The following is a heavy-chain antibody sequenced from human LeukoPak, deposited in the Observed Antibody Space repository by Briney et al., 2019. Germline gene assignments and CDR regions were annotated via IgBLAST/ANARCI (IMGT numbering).Heavy chain of an antibody. J-gene: IGHJ4*02. CDR1: GYSFDEYA. CDR2: INWKSDKI. Sequence: GGSLRLSCAGSGYSFDEYAMHWVRQAPGKGLEWVSGINWKSDKIGYADSVKGRFTISRDNSKNSLYLQMNSLRVEDTALYYCAKDRYCTSGSCPIDYWGQGTMVTVSS. D-gene: IGHD2-15*01. V-gene: IGHV3-9*01. CDR3: AKDRYCTSGSCPIDY.